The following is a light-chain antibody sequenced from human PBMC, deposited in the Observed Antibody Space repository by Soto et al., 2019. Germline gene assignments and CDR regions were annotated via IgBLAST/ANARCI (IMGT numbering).Light chain of an antibody. CDR1: SSDVGAYDY. CDR3: SSYTSSSTRV. CDR2: EVS. V-gene: IGLV2-14*03. J-gene: IGLJ1*01. Sequence: QSVLTQPASVSGSPGQSITISCTGTSSDVGAYDYVSWYQQHPDKAPKLMIYEVSHRPSGVSNRFYGSKSVNTATLTISGLQAEDEADYYCSSYTSSSTRVFGTGT.